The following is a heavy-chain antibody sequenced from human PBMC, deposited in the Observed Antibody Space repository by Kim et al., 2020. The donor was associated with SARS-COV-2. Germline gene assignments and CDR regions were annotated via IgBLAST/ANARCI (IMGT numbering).Heavy chain of an antibody. Sequence: ASAVKGRLTIARDNAKNSLYLQMNRLRAEDTAVYYCARRYYDSSGYGYWGQGTLVTVSS. CDR3: ARRYYDSSGYGY. D-gene: IGHD3-22*01. J-gene: IGHJ4*02. V-gene: IGHV3-11*04.